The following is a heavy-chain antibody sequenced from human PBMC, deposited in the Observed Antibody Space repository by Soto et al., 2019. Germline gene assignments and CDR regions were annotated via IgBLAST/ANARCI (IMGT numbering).Heavy chain of an antibody. CDR3: ARPSTDWNFES. D-gene: IGHD2-2*01. Sequence: QVQLVQSWAEVQKPGSSVNVSCPASGGDFINYGISWVRQTPGQGLEWMGRIIPIFGPPTSAQKFQDRVTITADTSTSTVYLELTSLTSEDTGIYYCARPSTDWNFESCGQGSLVTVSA. CDR1: GGDFINYG. V-gene: IGHV1-69*06. CDR2: IIPIFGPP. J-gene: IGHJ4*02.